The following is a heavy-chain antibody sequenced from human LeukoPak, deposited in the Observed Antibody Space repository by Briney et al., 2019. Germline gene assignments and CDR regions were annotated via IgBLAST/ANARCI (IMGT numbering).Heavy chain of an antibody. CDR1: GFTFSSYW. D-gene: IGHD6-6*01. V-gene: IGHV3-7*01. Sequence: PGGSLRLSCAASGFTFSSYWMSWVRQAPGKGLGWVANIKQDGSEKYYVDSVKGRFTISRDNAKNSLYLQMNSLRVEDTAVYYCARGAYSSSSAPHYWGQGTLVTVPS. J-gene: IGHJ4*02. CDR3: ARGAYSSSSAPHY. CDR2: IKQDGSEK.